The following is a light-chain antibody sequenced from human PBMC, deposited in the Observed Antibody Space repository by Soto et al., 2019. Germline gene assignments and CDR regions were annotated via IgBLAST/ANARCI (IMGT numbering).Light chain of an antibody. CDR2: GAS. CDR1: QSVSSN. V-gene: IGKV3-15*01. CDR3: QQYNDWPRT. Sequence: IVMPRSPVTVSVSRGERGTLSCRASQSVSSNLAWYQQKPGQAPRLLIYGASTRATDIPVRFSGSGSGTEFTLTISSLQSEDFAVYYCQQYNDWPRTFGQGTKVDIK. J-gene: IGKJ1*01.